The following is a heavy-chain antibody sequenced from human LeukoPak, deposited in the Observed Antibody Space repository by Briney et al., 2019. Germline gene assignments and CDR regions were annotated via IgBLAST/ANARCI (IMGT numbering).Heavy chain of an antibody. CDR2: ISAYNGNT. J-gene: IGHJ4*02. D-gene: IGHD3-10*01. CDR1: GYTFTSYG. CDR3: ARGPIPHYYGSGSYSGYFDY. V-gene: IGHV1-18*01. Sequence: ASVKVSCKASGYTFTSYGISWVRQAPGQGLEWMGWISAYNGNTNYAQKLQGRATMTTDTSTSTAYMELRSLRSDDTAVYYCARGPIPHYYGSGSYSGYFDYWGQGTLVTVSS.